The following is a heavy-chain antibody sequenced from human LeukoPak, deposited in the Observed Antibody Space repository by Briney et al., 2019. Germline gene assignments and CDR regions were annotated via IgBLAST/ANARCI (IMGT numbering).Heavy chain of an antibody. CDR2: IIPILGIA. D-gene: IGHD3-22*01. Sequence: ASVKVSGKASGGTFSSYAISWVRQAPGQGLEWMGRIIPILGIANYAQKFQGRVTITADKSTSTAYMELSSLRSEDTAVYYCARWINDSGYFDYWGQGTLVTVSS. CDR3: ARWINDSGYFDY. J-gene: IGHJ4*02. V-gene: IGHV1-69*04. CDR1: GGTFSSYA.